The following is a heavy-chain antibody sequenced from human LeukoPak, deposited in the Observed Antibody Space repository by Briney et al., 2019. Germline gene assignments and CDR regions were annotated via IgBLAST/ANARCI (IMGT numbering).Heavy chain of an antibody. CDR1: GGSISSGGYY. D-gene: IGHD3-10*01. Sequence: SETLSLTCTVSGGSISSGGYYWSWIRQHPGKGLEWIGYIYYSGSTYYNPSLKSRVTISVDTSKNQFSLKLSSVTAADTAVYYCARGNRFGELWDYYYGMDVWGQGTTVIVSS. CDR2: IYYSGST. CDR3: ARGNRFGELWDYYYGMDV. V-gene: IGHV4-31*03. J-gene: IGHJ6*02.